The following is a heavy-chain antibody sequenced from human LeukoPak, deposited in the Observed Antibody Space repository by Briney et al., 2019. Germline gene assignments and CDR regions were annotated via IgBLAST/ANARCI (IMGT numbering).Heavy chain of an antibody. V-gene: IGHV4-59*02. CDR2: IYYSGST. CDR1: GVSVSSYY. CDR3: ARRGDYYSYGMDV. J-gene: IGHJ6*02. Sequence: SETLSLTCTVSGVSVSSYYWSWIRQPPGKGLEWIGYIYYSGSTNYNPSLKSRVTISVDTSKNQFSLKLTSVTAADTAAYYCARRGDYYSYGMDVWGQGTPVTVSS.